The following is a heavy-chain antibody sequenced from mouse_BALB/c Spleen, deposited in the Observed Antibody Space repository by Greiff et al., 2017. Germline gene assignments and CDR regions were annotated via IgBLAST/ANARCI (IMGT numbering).Heavy chain of an antibody. CDR1: GFTFSSYA. J-gene: IGHJ4*01. CDR2: ISSGGSYT. D-gene: IGHD2-9*01. Sequence: EGQVVESGGGLVKPGGSLKLSCAASGFTFSSYAMSWVRQSPEKRLEWVAEISSGGSYTYYPDTVTGRFTISRDNAKNTLYLEMSSLRSEDTAMYYCARASPYYGCDYYYAMDYWGQGTSVTVSS. V-gene: IGHV5-9-4*01. CDR3: ARASPYYGCDYYYAMDY.